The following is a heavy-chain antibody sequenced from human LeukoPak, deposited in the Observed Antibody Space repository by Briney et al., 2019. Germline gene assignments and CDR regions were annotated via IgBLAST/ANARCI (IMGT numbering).Heavy chain of an antibody. CDR3: SEGNYFDY. Sequence: GGSLRLSCEASGFNFNDYDIEWIRQPPGKGLEWLSSIGSSGDTSTYYADSVKGRFTISRDNAKNTVYLHLNSLRAEDTAVYYCSEGNYFDYWGQGTLVTVSS. CDR2: IGSSGDTST. CDR1: GFNFNDYD. D-gene: IGHD3-10*01. V-gene: IGHV3-48*03. J-gene: IGHJ4*02.